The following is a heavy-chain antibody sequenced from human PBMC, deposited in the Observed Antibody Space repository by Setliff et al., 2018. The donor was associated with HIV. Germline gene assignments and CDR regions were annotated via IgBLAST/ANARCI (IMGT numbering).Heavy chain of an antibody. Sequence: SETLSLTCTVSGGSISSSSYYWGWIRQPPGKGLEWIGNIYYNGSTYSTPSLKSRVTISVDTSKNQFSLKLSSVTAADTAVYYCARRANEDYYYYYMDVWGKGTTVTVSS. D-gene: IGHD1-1*01. V-gene: IGHV4-39*07. CDR3: ARRANEDYYYYYMDV. CDR2: IYYNGST. J-gene: IGHJ6*03. CDR1: GGSISSSSYY.